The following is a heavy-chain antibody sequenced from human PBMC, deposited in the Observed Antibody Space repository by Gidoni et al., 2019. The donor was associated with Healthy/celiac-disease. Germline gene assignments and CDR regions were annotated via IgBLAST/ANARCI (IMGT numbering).Heavy chain of an antibody. CDR2: ISSSSSTI. J-gene: IGHJ2*01. D-gene: IGHD3-22*01. CDR3: AREEYYYDSSGFFLSFVGSGSFDL. V-gene: IGHV3-48*04. CDR1: GFTFSGYS. Sequence: EVQLVESGGGLVQPGGSLRLSCAASGFTFSGYSMHWVRPAPGKGLEWVSYISSSSSTIYYADSVKGRFTISRDNAKNSLYLQMNSLRAEDTAVYYCAREEYYYDSSGFFLSFVGSGSFDLWGRGTLVTVSS.